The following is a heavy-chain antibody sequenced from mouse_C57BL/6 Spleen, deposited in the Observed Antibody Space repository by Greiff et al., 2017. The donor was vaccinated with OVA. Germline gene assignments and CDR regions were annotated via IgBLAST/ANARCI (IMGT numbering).Heavy chain of an antibody. V-gene: IGHV1-64*01. CDR1: GYTFTSYW. CDR2: IHPHSGST. J-gene: IGHJ3*01. D-gene: IGHD2-13*01. Sequence: QVQLKQPGAELVKPGASVKLSCKASGYTFTSYWMHWVKQRPGHGLEWIGMIHPHSGSTNYNEKLKSKTTLTVDKSSSTAYMQLSSLTSEDAAVYYCARVGDRFAYWGQGTLVTVSA. CDR3: ARVGDRFAY.